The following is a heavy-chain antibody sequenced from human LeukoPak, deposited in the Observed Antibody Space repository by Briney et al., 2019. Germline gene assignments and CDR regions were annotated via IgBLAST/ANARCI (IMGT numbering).Heavy chain of an antibody. J-gene: IGHJ3*02. CDR2: IRSKANSYAT. V-gene: IGHV3-73*01. CDR3: TRHMSAFDI. D-gene: IGHD3-16*01. Sequence: GGSLRLSCAASGFTFSGFAMHWVRQASGKGLEWVGRIRSKANSYATAYAASVKGRFTISRDDSKNTAYLQMNSLKTEDTAVYYCTRHMSAFDIWGQGTMVTVSS. CDR1: GFTFSGFA.